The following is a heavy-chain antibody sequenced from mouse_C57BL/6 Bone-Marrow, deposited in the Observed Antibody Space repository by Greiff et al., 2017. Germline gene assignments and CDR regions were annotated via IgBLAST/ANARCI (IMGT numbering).Heavy chain of an antibody. V-gene: IGHV2-5*01. CDR3: STMVTTGPYAMDY. D-gene: IGHD2-2*01. Sequence: QVQLQQSGPGLVQPSQSLSITCTVSGFSLTSYGVHWVRPSPGKGLEWLGVIWRGGSTDYNAAFMSRLSITKDNSKSQVFFKMNSLQADDTAIYYCSTMVTTGPYAMDYWGQGTSVTVSS. CDR1: GFSLTSYG. J-gene: IGHJ4*01. CDR2: IWRGGST.